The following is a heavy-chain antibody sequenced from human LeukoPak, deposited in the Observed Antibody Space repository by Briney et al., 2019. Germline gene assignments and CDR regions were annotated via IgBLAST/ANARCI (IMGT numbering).Heavy chain of an antibody. Sequence: ASVKVSCKASGYTFTGYYMHWVRQAPGQGLEWMGLINPTGGSTGYAQKFQGRVTMTRNTSISTAYMELSSLRSEDTAVYYCARGYYYDSSGYFPLQAFDIWGQGTMVTVSS. CDR3: ARGYYYDSSGYFPLQAFDI. CDR1: GYTFTGYY. V-gene: IGHV1-46*01. D-gene: IGHD3-22*01. J-gene: IGHJ3*02. CDR2: INPTGGST.